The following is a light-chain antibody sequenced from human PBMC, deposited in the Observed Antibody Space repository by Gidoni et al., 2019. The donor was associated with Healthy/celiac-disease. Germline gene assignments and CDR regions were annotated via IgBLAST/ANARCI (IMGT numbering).Light chain of an antibody. CDR2: AAS. CDR3: QQSYSTTPIT. J-gene: IGKJ5*01. CDR1: QSISSY. V-gene: IGKV1-39*01. Sequence: IQMTPSPSSLSASVGDRVTITCRASQSISSYLNWYQQKPGKAPKLLIYAASSLQSGVPSRFSGSGSGTDFTLTISSLQPEDFATYYCQQSYSTTPITFGQGTRLEIK.